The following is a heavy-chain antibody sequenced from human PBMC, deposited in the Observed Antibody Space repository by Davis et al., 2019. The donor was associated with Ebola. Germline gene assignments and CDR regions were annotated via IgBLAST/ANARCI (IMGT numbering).Heavy chain of an antibody. CDR3: ARHKETYYYYGMDV. Sequence: ASVKVSCKASGYTFTSYGISWVRQAPGQGLEWMGWMNPNSGNTGYAQKFQGRVTMTRNISISIAYMELSSLRSEDTAVYYCARHKETYYYYGMDVWGQGTTVTVSS. V-gene: IGHV1-8*02. CDR2: MNPNSGNT. J-gene: IGHJ6*02. CDR1: GYTFTSYG.